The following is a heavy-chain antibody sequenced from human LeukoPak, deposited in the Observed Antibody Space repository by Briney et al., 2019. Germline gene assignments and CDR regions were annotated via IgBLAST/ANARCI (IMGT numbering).Heavy chain of an antibody. CDR3: ARDQNGPYYYMYV. D-gene: IGHD2-8*01. Sequence: GGSLRLSCAASGFSFNIYWMHWVRQAPGKGLVWVSRIKSDGTGAAYADSVEGRFTISRDNAENTLYLQMNSLRAEDTAVYYCARDQNGPYYYMYVWGKGATVTVSS. V-gene: IGHV3-74*01. CDR2: IKSDGTGA. CDR1: GFSFNIYW. J-gene: IGHJ6*03.